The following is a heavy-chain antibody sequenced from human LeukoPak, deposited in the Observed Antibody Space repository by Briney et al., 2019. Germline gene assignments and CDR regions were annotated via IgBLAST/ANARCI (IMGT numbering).Heavy chain of an antibody. CDR3: AELGITMIGGV. CDR1: GFTFRSYS. Sequence: GGSLRLSCAASGFTFRSYSMNWVRQAPGKGLEWLSYISSSSSTTYYADSVKGRFTISRDNAKNSLYLQMNSLRAEDTAVYYCAELGITMIGGVWGKGTTVTISS. D-gene: IGHD3-10*02. V-gene: IGHV3-48*04. CDR2: ISSSSSTT. J-gene: IGHJ6*04.